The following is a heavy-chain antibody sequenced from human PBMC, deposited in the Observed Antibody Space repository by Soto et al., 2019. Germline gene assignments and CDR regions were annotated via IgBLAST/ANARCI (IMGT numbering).Heavy chain of an antibody. J-gene: IGHJ4*02. CDR2: VYYRGRS. CDR1: GGSVSNSNYY. V-gene: IGHV4-39*01. Sequence: PSETLSLTCTASGGSVSNSNYYWGWIRQSPGKGLEWIGSVYYRGRSYSKSSVKSRVTISVDTSKNQFSLNLNSVTASDTAVYFCVSQRTSVLTQAYFDYWGPGALVTVSS. D-gene: IGHD2-8*01. CDR3: VSQRTSVLTQAYFDY.